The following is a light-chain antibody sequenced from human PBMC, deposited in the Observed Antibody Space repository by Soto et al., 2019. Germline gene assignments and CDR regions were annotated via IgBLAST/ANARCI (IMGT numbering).Light chain of an antibody. Sequence: ETVMTQSPATLSVSPGERATLSCRASQSVSTKIVWYQQKPGLAPRLLIYDASSRFSGVPDRFSGSGSGTEFTLTISSLQSEDFAVYYCQQYNDWPPVTFGPGTKVDMK. CDR3: QQYNDWPPVT. J-gene: IGKJ3*01. V-gene: IGKV3-15*01. CDR2: DAS. CDR1: QSVSTK.